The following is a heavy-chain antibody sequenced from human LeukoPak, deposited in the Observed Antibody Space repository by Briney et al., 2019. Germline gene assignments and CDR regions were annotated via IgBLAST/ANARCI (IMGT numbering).Heavy chain of an antibody. CDR3: AKSCNSGNYYYNY. J-gene: IGHJ4*02. Sequence: PGGSLRLSCAASGFTFSNCAMSWVRQAPEKGLEWVSGISGSGSSTYYADSVKGRFTISRDNSENTLSLQMNSLRADDTAIYYCAKSCNSGNYYYNYWGQGTLVTVSS. CDR2: ISGSGSST. CDR1: GFTFSNCA. D-gene: IGHD2/OR15-2a*01. V-gene: IGHV3-23*01.